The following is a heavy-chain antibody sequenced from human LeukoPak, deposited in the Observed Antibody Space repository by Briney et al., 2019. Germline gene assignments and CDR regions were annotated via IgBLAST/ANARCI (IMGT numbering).Heavy chain of an antibody. Sequence: SETLSLTCAVYGGSFSGYYWSWIRQPPGKGLEWIGEINHSGSTNYNPSLKSRVTISVDTSKNQFSLKLSSVTAADTAVYYCARWPYSNAVPAAPDYYGMDVWGQGTTVTVSS. CDR1: GGSFSGYY. CDR2: INHSGST. CDR3: ARWPYSNAVPAAPDYYGMDV. D-gene: IGHD2-2*01. V-gene: IGHV4-34*01. J-gene: IGHJ6*02.